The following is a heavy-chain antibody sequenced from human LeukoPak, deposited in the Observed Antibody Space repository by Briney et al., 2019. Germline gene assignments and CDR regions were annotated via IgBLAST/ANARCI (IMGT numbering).Heavy chain of an antibody. J-gene: IGHJ4*02. CDR2: ISGSGGST. Sequence: PGGSLRLSCAASGFTFSSYAMSWVRQAPGKGLEGVSAISGSGGSTYYADSVKGRFTISRDNSKNTLYLQMNSLRAEDTAVYYCAKDRDYYGSGSPFDYWGQGTLVTVSS. CDR1: GFTFSSYA. V-gene: IGHV3-23*01. CDR3: AKDRDYYGSGSPFDY. D-gene: IGHD3-10*01.